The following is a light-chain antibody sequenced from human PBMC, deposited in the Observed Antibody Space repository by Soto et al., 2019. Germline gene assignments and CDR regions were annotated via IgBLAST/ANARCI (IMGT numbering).Light chain of an antibody. Sequence: EILMTQSPDTLSVSPGERVTLSCRASRTVSNRLAWYQHKPGQAPRLLISGASTGATGIPPRFRGSGSGTELTLTVDTLQSEDIAIYYCQQYYHWPVTFGGLHKVDIK. J-gene: IGKJ4*01. CDR2: GAS. CDR1: RTVSNR. CDR3: QQYYHWPVT. V-gene: IGKV3-15*01.